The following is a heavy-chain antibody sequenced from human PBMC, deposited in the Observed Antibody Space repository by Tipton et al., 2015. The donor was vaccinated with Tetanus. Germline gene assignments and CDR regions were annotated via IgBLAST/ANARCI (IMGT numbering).Heavy chain of an antibody. V-gene: IGHV4-61*01. CDR1: GGSISSRNYY. CDR2: IFYSGNT. Sequence: TLSLTCIVSGGSISSRNYYWGWIRQPPGKGLEWIGYIFYSGNTNYNPSLKTRVTISVDTSKNQFSLKLSSVTAADTAVYYCARDRGLTTGGGIGMDVWGQGTTVTVSS. CDR3: ARDRGLTTGGGIGMDV. D-gene: IGHD4-17*01. J-gene: IGHJ6*02.